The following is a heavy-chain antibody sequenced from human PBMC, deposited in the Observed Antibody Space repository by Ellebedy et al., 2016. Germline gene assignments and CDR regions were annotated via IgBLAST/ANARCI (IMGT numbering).Heavy chain of an antibody. CDR1: GYTLTELS. CDR3: ATDRGFLAVNYDSSGYYSFDF. V-gene: IGHV1-24*01. Sequence: ASVKVSCXVSGYTLTELSIHWVRQAPGEGLEWMGGFDSEDGDTIYAQKFQGRVTMTEDTSADTAYLEMSSLRSDDTAVYYCATDRGFLAVNYDSSGYYSFDFWGQGTLVTVSS. J-gene: IGHJ4*02. CDR2: FDSEDGDT. D-gene: IGHD3-22*01.